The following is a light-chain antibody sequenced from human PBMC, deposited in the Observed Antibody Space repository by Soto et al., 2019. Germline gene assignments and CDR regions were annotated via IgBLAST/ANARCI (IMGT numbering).Light chain of an antibody. CDR3: YSYAGRNIWV. V-gene: IGLV2-8*01. J-gene: IGLJ3*02. Sequence: QSVLAQPPSASGSPGQSVNISCSGSGSDIGAYNFVSWYQQHPGKAPKLMIFGVTERPSGVPDRFSGSKSGNTASLTVSGLQADDEAVYYCYSYAGRNIWVFGGGAKVTVL. CDR1: GSDIGAYNF. CDR2: GVT.